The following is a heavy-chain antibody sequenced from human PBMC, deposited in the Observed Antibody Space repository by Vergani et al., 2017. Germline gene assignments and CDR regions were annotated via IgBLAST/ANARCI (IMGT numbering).Heavy chain of an antibody. CDR2: IIPILGIA. CDR1: GGTFSSYT. CDR3: ARVWFGELLNY. V-gene: IGHV1-69*02. J-gene: IGHJ4*02. D-gene: IGHD3-10*01. Sequence: QVQLVQSGAEVKKPGSSVKVSCKASGGTFSSYTISWVRQAPGQGLEWMGRIIPILGIANYAQKFQGRVTMTRDTSISTAYMELSRLRSDDTAVYYCARVWFGELLNYWGQGTLVTVSS.